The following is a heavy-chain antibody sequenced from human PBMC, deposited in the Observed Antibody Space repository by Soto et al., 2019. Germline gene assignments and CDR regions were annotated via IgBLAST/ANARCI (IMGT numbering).Heavy chain of an antibody. CDR1: GFTFSYYY. D-gene: IGHD3-22*01. CDR3: ARVWTYYYDSSGYSLDY. Sequence: GGALRLSCAASGFTFSYYYMSWIRQAPGKGLEWVSYISSRGSTIYYADSVKGRFTISRDNAKNSLYLQMNSLRAEDTAVYYCARVWTYYYDSSGYSLDYWGQGTLVTVSS. CDR2: ISSRGSTI. V-gene: IGHV3-11*01. J-gene: IGHJ4*02.